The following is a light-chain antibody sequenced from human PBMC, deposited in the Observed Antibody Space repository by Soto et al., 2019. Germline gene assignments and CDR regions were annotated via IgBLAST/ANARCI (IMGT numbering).Light chain of an antibody. CDR3: QQYNNWPRAT. CDR2: RTS. J-gene: IGKJ4*01. Sequence: EIVMTQSPATLSVSTGERATLSCRASQSISSNLAWYQQKPGQAARRLMFRTSSRATGVPARFSGSGSGTEFNLTISSLQSEDFGVYYCQQYNNWPRATFGGGTKVDIK. V-gene: IGKV3-15*01. CDR1: QSISSN.